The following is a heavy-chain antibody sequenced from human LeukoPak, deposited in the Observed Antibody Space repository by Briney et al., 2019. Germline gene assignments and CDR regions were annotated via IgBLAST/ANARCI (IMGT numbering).Heavy chain of an antibody. D-gene: IGHD1-20*01. CDR1: GGTFSSYA. Sequence: ASVKVSCKASGGTFSSYAISWVRQAPGQGLEWMGGIIPIFGTANYAQKFQGRVTITADKSTSTAYMELSSLRSDDTAVYYCARDPVTGTTPSPNYGMDVWGQGTTVTVSS. V-gene: IGHV1-69*06. J-gene: IGHJ6*02. CDR2: IIPIFGTA. CDR3: ARDPVTGTTPSPNYGMDV.